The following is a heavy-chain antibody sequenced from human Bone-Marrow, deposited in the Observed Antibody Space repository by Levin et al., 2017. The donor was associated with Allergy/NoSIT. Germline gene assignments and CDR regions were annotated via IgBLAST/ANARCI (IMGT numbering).Heavy chain of an antibody. CDR1: GVTFSSYW. CDR2: INSDGSNI. D-gene: IGHD6-19*01. Sequence: GGSLRLSCTASGVTFSSYWMHWVRQAPGKGLVWVSRINSDGSNIRYADSVKGRFTISRDNAKNTLYLQMNSLRAEDTAVYYCARGVDGNDYWGQGTLVTVSS. J-gene: IGHJ4*02. V-gene: IGHV3-74*01. CDR3: ARGVDGNDY.